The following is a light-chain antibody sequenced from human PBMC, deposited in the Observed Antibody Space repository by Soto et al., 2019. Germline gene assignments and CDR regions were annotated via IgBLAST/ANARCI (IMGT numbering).Light chain of an antibody. V-gene: IGLV2-8*01. Sequence: QSALTQPPSASGSPGQSVTISCTGTSSDVGGYNLVSWYQQHPGKAPKLMIYEVSKRPSGVPDRFSGSKSGNTASLTVSGVQAEDEADYFCSSHGGGNNWGVFGGGTKVTVL. J-gene: IGLJ3*02. CDR3: SSHGGGNNWGV. CDR1: SSDVGGYNL. CDR2: EVS.